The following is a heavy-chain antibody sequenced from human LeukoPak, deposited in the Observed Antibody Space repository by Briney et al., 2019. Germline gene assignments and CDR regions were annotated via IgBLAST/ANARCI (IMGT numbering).Heavy chain of an antibody. Sequence: GGSLRLSCAASGFTFSSYGMHWVRQAPGKGLEWVAFIRYDGSNKYYADSVKGRFTISRDNSKNTLYLQMNSLRAEDPAVYYCAKDGLGYCSGGSCYTRWFDPWGQGTLVTVSS. D-gene: IGHD2-15*01. CDR1: GFTFSSYG. CDR2: IRYDGSNK. V-gene: IGHV3-30*02. CDR3: AKDGLGYCSGGSCYTRWFDP. J-gene: IGHJ5*02.